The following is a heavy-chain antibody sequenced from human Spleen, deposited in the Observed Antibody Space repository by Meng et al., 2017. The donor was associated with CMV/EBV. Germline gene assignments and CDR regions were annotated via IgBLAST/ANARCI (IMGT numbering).Heavy chain of an antibody. J-gene: IGHJ6*02. V-gene: IGHV3-21*01. Sequence: GGSLRLSCAASGFTFRKFTMNWIRRAPGKGLEWVSSISSSGGTTQYSDSVKGRFTISRDNAKNSVSLLLNSLRVEDTAVYYCARGTSRPQGYYYYGMDVWGQGTTVTVSS. CDR2: ISSSGGTT. CDR1: GFTFRKFT. CDR3: ARGTSRPQGYYYYGMDV.